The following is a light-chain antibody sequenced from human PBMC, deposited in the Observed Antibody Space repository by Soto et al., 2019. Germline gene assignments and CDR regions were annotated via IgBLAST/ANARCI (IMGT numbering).Light chain of an antibody. V-gene: IGKV3-15*01. CDR3: QQYDRWPPLT. CDR1: QSVGSN. Sequence: ETVMTQSPATLSVSPGERATVSCRASQSVGSNLAWYQQMPGQAPRLLIYGTSTRATGIPARFSGSGSGTAFTLTISSLQSEDFAVSYCQQYDRWPPLTFGGGTRVEIK. CDR2: GTS. J-gene: IGKJ4*01.